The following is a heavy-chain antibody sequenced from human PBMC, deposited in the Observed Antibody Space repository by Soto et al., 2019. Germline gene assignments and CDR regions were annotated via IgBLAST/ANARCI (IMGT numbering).Heavy chain of an antibody. CDR2: IRGSGTTT. V-gene: IGHV3-23*01. J-gene: IGHJ2*01. Sequence: KGLEWVSTIRGSGTTTYYADSVKGRFTLPRDNSKNTLYLEMNSLRAEDTAVYYFSSQAEDGIRDFCTVSAFLLNRSSDL. CDR3: SSQAEDGIRDFCTVSAFLLNRSSDL. D-gene: IGHD2-21*02.